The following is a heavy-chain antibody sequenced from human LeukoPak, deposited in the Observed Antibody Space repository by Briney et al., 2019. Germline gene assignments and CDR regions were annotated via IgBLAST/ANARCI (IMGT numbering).Heavy chain of an antibody. CDR3: AKGFHSSGYYFEFWTFDY. J-gene: IGHJ4*02. D-gene: IGHD3-22*01. CDR1: GFTSSSYA. V-gene: IGHV3-23*01. Sequence: GGSLRLSCAVSGFTSSSYAMSWVRQAPGKALEWVSAISGSGGSTYYADSVKGRFTISRDNSKNTLYLQMNSLRAEDTAVYYCAKGFHSSGYYFEFWTFDYWGQGTLVTVSS. CDR2: ISGSGGST.